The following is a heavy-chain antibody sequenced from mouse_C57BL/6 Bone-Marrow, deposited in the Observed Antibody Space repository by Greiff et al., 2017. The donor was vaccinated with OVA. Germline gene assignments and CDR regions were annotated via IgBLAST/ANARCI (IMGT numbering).Heavy chain of an antibody. J-gene: IGHJ4*01. CDR3: ARYDAMDY. CDR1: GYTFTDYY. V-gene: IGHV1-76*01. CDR2: IYPGSGNT. Sequence: VKVVESGAELVRPGASVKLSCKASGYTFTDYYINWVKQRPGQGLEWIARIYPGSGNTYYNEKFKGKATLTAEKSSSTAYMQLSSLTSEDSAVYFCARYDAMDYWGQGTSVTVSS.